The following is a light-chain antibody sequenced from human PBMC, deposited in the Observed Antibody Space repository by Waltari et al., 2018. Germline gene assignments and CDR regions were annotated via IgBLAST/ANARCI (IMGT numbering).Light chain of an antibody. CDR3: CSYAGSYTFGV. CDR1: SSDVGGYNS. CDR2: DVS. Sequence: QSALTQPRSVSGSPGQSVTISCTGTSSDVGGYNSVSWYQQHPGNAPKRMIYDVSKRRSGVPDRFSGSKSGNTASLTISGLQAEDEADYYCCSYAGSYTFGVFGGGTKLTVL. V-gene: IGLV2-11*01. J-gene: IGLJ2*01.